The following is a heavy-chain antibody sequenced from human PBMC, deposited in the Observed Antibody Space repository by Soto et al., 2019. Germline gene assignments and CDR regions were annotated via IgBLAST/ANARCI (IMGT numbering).Heavy chain of an antibody. D-gene: IGHD2-2*02. J-gene: IGHJ6*02. CDR3: ARDPATYCSSTSCYTILGMDV. CDR1: GYTFTGYY. V-gene: IGHV1-2*02. CDR2: INPNSGGT. Sequence: ASVKVSCKASGYTFTGYYMHWVRQAPGQGLEWMGWINPNSGGTNYAQKFQGRVTMTRDTSISTAYMELSRLRSDDTAVYYCARDPATYCSSTSCYTILGMDVWRQGTTVTVSS.